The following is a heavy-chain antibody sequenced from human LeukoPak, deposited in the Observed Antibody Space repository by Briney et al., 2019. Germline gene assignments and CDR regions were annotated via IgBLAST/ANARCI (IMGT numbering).Heavy chain of an antibody. V-gene: IGHV3-23*01. Sequence: GGSLRLSCAASGFTFSSYAMSWVRQAPEKGLEWVSIISGSGGSAYYADSVKSRFTISRDNSKNTLFLQMNSLRAEDTALYYCAKSPGVSVAAADTGIFDYWGQGTLVTVSS. D-gene: IGHD6-13*01. CDR1: GFTFSSYA. J-gene: IGHJ4*02. CDR2: ISGSGGSA. CDR3: AKSPGVSVAAADTGIFDY.